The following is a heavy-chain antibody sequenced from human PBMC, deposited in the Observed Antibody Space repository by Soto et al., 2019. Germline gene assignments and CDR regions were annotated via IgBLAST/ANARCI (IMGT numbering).Heavy chain of an antibody. CDR3: ARDEGGAHYIYYFYCVDV. Sequence: GGSLRLSCVGSGFTFSDYSMNWVRQAPGKGLEWVASISSSSTYIYYADSVKGRFTIARDNAKNSLYLRMNSLRGEDTAAYFCARDEGGAHYIYYFYCVDVWGQGTTVTVSS. CDR1: GFTFSDYS. CDR2: ISSSSTYI. J-gene: IGHJ6*02. V-gene: IGHV3-21*04. D-gene: IGHD1-26*01.